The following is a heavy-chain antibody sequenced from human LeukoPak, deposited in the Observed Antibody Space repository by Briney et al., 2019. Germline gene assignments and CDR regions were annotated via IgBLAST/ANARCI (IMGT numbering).Heavy chain of an antibody. CDR3: ARGGLMVYAVRVQNDVFDI. V-gene: IGHV4-34*01. CDR1: GGSFSGYY. D-gene: IGHD2-8*01. J-gene: IGHJ3*02. CDR2: INHSGST. Sequence: PSETLSLTCAVYGGSFSGYYWSWIRQPPGKGLEWIGEINHSGSTNYNPSLKSRVTISVDTSKNQFSLKLSSVTAADTAVYYCARGGLMVYAVRVQNDVFDIWGQGTMDTVSS.